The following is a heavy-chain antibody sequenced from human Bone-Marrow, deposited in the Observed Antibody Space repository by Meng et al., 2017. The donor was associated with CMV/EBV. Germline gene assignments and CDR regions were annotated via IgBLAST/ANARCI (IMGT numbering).Heavy chain of an antibody. V-gene: IGHV4-39*01. D-gene: IGHD6-19*01. Sequence: SETLSLTCTVSGGSISSSSYYWGWIRQPPGKGLEWIGSIYYSGSTYYNPSLKSRVTISVDTSKNQFSLKLSSVTAADTAVYYCVTRYSSGWTSDYWGQGTLVTVSS. CDR1: GGSISSSSYY. J-gene: IGHJ4*02. CDR2: IYYSGST. CDR3: VTRYSSGWTSDY.